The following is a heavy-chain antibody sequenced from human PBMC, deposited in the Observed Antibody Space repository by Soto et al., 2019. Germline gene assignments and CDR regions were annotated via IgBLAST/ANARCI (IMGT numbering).Heavy chain of an antibody. D-gene: IGHD6-19*01. CDR2: ISAYNGNT. V-gene: IGHV1-18*04. CDR3: ARNLAVAAHYYYYGMEV. CDR1: GYTFTSYG. J-gene: IGHJ6*04. Sequence: ASVKVSCKASGYTFTSYGISWVRQAPGQGLEWMGWISAYNGNTNYAQKLQGRVTMTTDTSTSTAYMELRSLRSDDTAVYYCARNLAVAAHYYYYGMEVWGEGTKVTVSS.